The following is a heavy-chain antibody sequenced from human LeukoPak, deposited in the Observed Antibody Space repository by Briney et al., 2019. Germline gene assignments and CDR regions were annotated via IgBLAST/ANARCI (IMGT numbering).Heavy chain of an antibody. CDR2: LSGSGGST. D-gene: IGHD4-17*01. Sequence: GGSLRLSCAVSGFTFSSYAMTWVRQAPGKGLEWVSGLSGSGGSTYYADSVKGRFTISRDNSKNTLYLQMNSLRAEDTAVYYCAKDGDYGYYFDYWGQGTLVTVSS. CDR1: GFTFSSYA. CDR3: AKDGDYGYYFDY. V-gene: IGHV3-23*01. J-gene: IGHJ4*02.